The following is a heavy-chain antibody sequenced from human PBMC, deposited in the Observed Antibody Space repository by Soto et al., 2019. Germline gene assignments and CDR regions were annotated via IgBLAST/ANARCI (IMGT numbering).Heavy chain of an antibody. CDR1: GFTVSNNY. D-gene: IGHD4-17*01. Sequence: EVQLVESGGGLVQPGGSLRLSCAASGFTVSNNYMSWVRQAPGKGLEWVSVVYSGGATYYADSVKGRFTISRHNSKDILFLQMNSLRAEDTAVYYCARRDHDYGDSLDPWGQGTLVIVSS. CDR2: VYSGGAT. J-gene: IGHJ5*02. CDR3: ARRDHDYGDSLDP. V-gene: IGHV3-53*04.